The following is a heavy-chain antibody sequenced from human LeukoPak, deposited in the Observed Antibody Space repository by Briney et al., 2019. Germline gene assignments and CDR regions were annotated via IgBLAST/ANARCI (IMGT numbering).Heavy chain of an antibody. D-gene: IGHD2-21*02. J-gene: IGHJ4*02. V-gene: IGHV4-39*07. Sequence: PSETLSLTCTVSGGSISSSSYYWGWIRQPPGKGLEWIGSIYYSGSTYYNPSLKSRVAISVDTSKNQFSLKLSSVTAADTAVYYCARFVVVTAIPWDYWGQGTLVTVSS. CDR3: ARFVVVTAIPWDY. CDR2: IYYSGST. CDR1: GGSISSSSYY.